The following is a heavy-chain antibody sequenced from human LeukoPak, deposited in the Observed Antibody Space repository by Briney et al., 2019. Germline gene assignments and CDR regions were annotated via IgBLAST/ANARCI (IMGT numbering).Heavy chain of an antibody. Sequence: GGSLRLSCAASGFTFDDYAMHWVRQVPGKGLEWVSLIKDGPNTSYADSVKGRFSISRDNSKNSLFLQMNSLRSEDTALYYCANAMSIVVPFDYWGLGTLVTVSS. CDR2: IKDGPNT. CDR3: ANAMSIVVPFDY. CDR1: GFTFDDYA. V-gene: IGHV3-43*02. J-gene: IGHJ4*02. D-gene: IGHD1-26*01.